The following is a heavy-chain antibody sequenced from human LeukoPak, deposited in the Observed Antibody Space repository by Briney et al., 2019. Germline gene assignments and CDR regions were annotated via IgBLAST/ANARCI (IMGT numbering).Heavy chain of an antibody. CDR1: GYTFTGYY. Sequence: ASVKVSCKASGYTFTGYYMHWVRQAPGQGLEWMGWINPNSGGTNYAQKFQGRVTMTRDTSINTAYMELSRLRSDDTAVYYCARVDFWSGYFGGMDYWGQGTLVTVSS. J-gene: IGHJ4*02. CDR2: INPNSGGT. D-gene: IGHD3-3*01. CDR3: ARVDFWSGYFGGMDY. V-gene: IGHV1-2*02.